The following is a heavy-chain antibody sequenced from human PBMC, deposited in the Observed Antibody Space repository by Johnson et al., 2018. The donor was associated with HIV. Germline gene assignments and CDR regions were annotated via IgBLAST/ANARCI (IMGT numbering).Heavy chain of an antibody. CDR3: ARAPEVRGVDAFDI. CDR1: GFTVSSTY. D-gene: IGHD3-10*01. Sequence: VQLVESGGGLVQPGRSLKLSCAASGFTVSSTYMSWVRQAPGKGLEWLSVLYSDGRTYYDDSVTGRFTISRDNSKNSLYLQMNILRAEYTAVYYCARAPEVRGVDAFDIWGQGTMVTVSS. J-gene: IGHJ3*02. CDR2: LYSDGRT. V-gene: IGHV3-66*01.